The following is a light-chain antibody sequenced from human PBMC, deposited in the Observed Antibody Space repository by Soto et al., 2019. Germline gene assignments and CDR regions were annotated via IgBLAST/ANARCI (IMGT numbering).Light chain of an antibody. J-gene: IGLJ1*01. V-gene: IGLV2-14*01. Sequence: QSVLTQPASVSGSHGQSITISCTGTSSDVGGYNYVSWYQQHAGKAPKLILYEVISRPSGVSNRFSGSKPGNTASLTISGLQAEDEADYYCSSYTSSITLDVFGTGTKVTV. CDR1: SSDVGGYNY. CDR3: SSYTSSITLDV. CDR2: EVI.